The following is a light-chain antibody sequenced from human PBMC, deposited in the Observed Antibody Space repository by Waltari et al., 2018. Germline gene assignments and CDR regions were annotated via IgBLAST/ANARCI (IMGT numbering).Light chain of an antibody. CDR2: GAS. Sequence: EIGMTQSPAALSVCPGERATLSCRASQSVSSNLAWYQHKPGQPPRLLISGASTRATGVPARFSGSGSGTEFTLTISSLQSEDSAIYYCQQYNTWPPSTFGQGTKLEIK. CDR3: QQYNTWPPST. CDR1: QSVSSN. J-gene: IGKJ2*02. V-gene: IGKV3-15*01.